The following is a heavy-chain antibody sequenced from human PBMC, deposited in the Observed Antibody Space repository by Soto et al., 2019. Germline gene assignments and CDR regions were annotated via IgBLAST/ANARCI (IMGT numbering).Heavy chain of an antibody. CDR3: ARNDFWSGYLDF. D-gene: IGHD3-3*01. V-gene: IGHV4-59*01. CDR2: ISYGGST. Sequence: SETLSLTCTVSGGSIDSYFWSWIRQPPGKGLEWIGYISYGGSTKYTPSLKSRVTISVDTSKNQFSLKLSSVTAADTAVHYCARNDFWSGYLDFWGRGTLVTVSS. CDR1: GGSIDSYF. J-gene: IGHJ4*02.